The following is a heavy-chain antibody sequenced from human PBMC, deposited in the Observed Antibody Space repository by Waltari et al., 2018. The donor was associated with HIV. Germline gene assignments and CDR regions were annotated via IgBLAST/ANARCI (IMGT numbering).Heavy chain of an antibody. J-gene: IGHJ4*02. V-gene: IGHV3-53*01. Sequence: EVRLVESGGGLIQRGGCLSLSCAASLVTVSNNFMSWVRQAPGKGLEWFSVIDDVHKTHYSDPVKGRFAISRDNSKNELYLQMNSLRVEDTAMYYCTRDFRYWGQGTLVTVSS. D-gene: IGHD2-15*01. CDR1: LVTVSNNF. CDR2: IDDVHKT. CDR3: TRDFRY.